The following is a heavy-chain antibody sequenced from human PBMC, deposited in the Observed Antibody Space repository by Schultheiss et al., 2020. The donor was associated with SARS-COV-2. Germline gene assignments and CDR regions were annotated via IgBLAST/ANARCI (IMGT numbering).Heavy chain of an antibody. CDR1: GGSISSYY. J-gene: IGHJ4*02. D-gene: IGHD3-3*02. Sequence: SETLSLTCTVSGGSISSYYWSWIRQPAGKGLEWIGRIYTSGSTYYNPSLKSRVTISVDTSKNQFSLKLSSVTAADTAVYYCARHFRPPSSFDYWGQGTLVTVSS. V-gene: IGHV4-4*07. CDR3: ARHFRPPSSFDY. CDR2: IYTSGST.